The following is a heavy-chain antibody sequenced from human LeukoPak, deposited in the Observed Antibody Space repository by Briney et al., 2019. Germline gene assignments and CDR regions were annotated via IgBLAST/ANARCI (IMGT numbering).Heavy chain of an antibody. CDR1: GFTFSSYA. J-gene: IGHJ4*02. Sequence: PGGSLRLSCAASGFTFSSYAMHWVRQAPGKGLEYVSAISSNGGSTYYANSVKGRFTISRDNSKNTLYLQMGSLRAEDIAVYYCARDVQQLGYFDYWGQGTLVTVSS. CDR3: ARDVQQLGYFDY. CDR2: ISSNGGST. V-gene: IGHV3-64*01. D-gene: IGHD6-6*01.